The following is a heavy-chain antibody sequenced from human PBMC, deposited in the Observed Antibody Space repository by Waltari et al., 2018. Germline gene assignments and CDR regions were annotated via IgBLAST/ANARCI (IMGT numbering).Heavy chain of an antibody. D-gene: IGHD2-15*01. CDR2: IYYSGST. V-gene: IGHV4-59*01. J-gene: IGHJ3*02. CDR3: ARAGYCSGGSCWADAFDI. Sequence: QVQLQESGPGLVKPSETLSLTCTVSGGSISSYYWSWIRQPPGKGLAWIGYIYYSGSTNYNPSLKSRVTISVDTSKNQFSLKLSSVTAADTAVYYCARAGYCSGGSCWADAFDIWGQGTMVTVSS. CDR1: GGSISSYY.